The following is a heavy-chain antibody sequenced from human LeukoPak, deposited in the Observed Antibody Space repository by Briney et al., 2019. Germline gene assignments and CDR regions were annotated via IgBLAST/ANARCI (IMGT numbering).Heavy chain of an antibody. CDR3: ARSGYYYGAGSYYRGNDY. V-gene: IGHV3-48*04. J-gene: IGHJ4*02. Sequence: GGSLRLSCAASGFTVSSNNMSWVRQAPGKGLEWVSYISSSGSTIYYADSVKGRFTISRDNAKNSLYLQMNSLRAEDTAVYYCARSGYYYGAGSYYRGNDYWGQGTLVTVSS. D-gene: IGHD3-10*01. CDR2: ISSSGSTI. CDR1: GFTVSSNN.